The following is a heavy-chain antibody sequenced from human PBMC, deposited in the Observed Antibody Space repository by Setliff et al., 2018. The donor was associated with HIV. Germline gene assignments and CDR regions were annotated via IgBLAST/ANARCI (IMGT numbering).Heavy chain of an antibody. D-gene: IGHD3-16*02. CDR3: ATFLRSGELSLFPDAFNM. CDR1: GFTVSSNY. J-gene: IGHJ3*02. CDR2: ISGGGGSK. V-gene: IGHV3-23*01. Sequence: QSGGSLRLSCAASGFTVSSNYMSWVRQAPGKGLEWVSAISGGGGSKYYADSVKGRFTVSRDNFKDMLYLQTDSLTAEDTAVYYCATFLRSGELSLFPDAFNMWGRGTLVTVSS.